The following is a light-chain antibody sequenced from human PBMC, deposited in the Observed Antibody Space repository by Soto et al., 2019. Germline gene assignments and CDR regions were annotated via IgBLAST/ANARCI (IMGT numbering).Light chain of an antibody. CDR3: QQYNNWPLT. J-gene: IGKJ4*01. Sequence: EIVLTQSPATLSLSPGERATLSCRTSQSVSTFLAWYQHKPGQAPRLLIHDASSRATGIPARFSGSGFGTDFTLTISSLQSEDFAVYYCQQYNNWPLTFGGGTKVDIK. V-gene: IGKV3-15*01. CDR1: QSVSTF. CDR2: DAS.